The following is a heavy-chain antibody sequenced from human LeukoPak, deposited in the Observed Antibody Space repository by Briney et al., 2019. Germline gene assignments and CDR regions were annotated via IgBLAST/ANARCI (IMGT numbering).Heavy chain of an antibody. Sequence: GGSLRLSCAASGFTFNTYGMNWVRQAPGKGLEWVAIIWYDGSNKYYADSVKGRFTISRDNSKNTLYLQMNSLRAEDTAVYYCARDDQAAGTGDVWGQGTTVTVSS. CDR3: ARDDQAAGTGDV. D-gene: IGHD6-13*01. J-gene: IGHJ6*02. CDR1: GFTFNTYG. V-gene: IGHV3-33*01. CDR2: IWYDGSNK.